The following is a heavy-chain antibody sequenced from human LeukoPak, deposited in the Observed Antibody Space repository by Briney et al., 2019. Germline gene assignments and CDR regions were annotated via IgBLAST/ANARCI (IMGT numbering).Heavy chain of an antibody. CDR1: GFIISGYA. CDR2: ISYSGDGT. D-gene: IGHD1-1*01. V-gene: IGHV3-23*01. Sequence: GGSLRLSCAASGFIISGYAMSWVRQAPGKGLEWVSSISYSGDGTKYADSVKGRCTISREDSKNTLYLQMNSLRAEDTAVYYCAKRDTPDNSYNYFAPWGQGTLVTVSS. J-gene: IGHJ5*02. CDR3: AKRDTPDNSYNYFAP.